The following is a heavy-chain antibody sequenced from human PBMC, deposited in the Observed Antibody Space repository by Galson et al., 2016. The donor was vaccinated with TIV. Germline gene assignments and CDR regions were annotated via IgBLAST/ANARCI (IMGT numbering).Heavy chain of an antibody. CDR3: ARQGNDYRGRFDP. Sequence: SETLSLTCTVSGYSISSADYWAWIRQPPERGLEWPGYISHSGSTSYNPSLKTRVSISLDTSRNHFSLNLTSVTAADTAVYFCARQGNDYRGRFDPWGQGMLVTVS. CDR1: GYSISSADY. D-gene: IGHD4-11*01. CDR2: ISHSGST. J-gene: IGHJ5*02. V-gene: IGHV4-38-2*02.